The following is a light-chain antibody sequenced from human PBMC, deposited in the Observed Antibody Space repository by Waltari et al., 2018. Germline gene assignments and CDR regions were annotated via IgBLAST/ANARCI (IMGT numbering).Light chain of an antibody. J-gene: IGLJ1*01. CDR2: GNT. CDR3: AAWDDSLNGYV. Sequence: QSVLTQPPSASGTPGQRVTISCSGSNPNLGSKTVSWHQQPPGAAPKLLLSGNTQRPSGVPDRFSGSKSGTSASLAISGLQSEDEAEYYCAAWDDSLNGYVFGTGTKVTVL. CDR1: NPNLGSKT. V-gene: IGLV1-44*01.